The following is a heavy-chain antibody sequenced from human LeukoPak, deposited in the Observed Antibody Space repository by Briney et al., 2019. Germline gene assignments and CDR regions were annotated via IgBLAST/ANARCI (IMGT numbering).Heavy chain of an antibody. J-gene: IGHJ4*02. CDR3: ARQDCSSTSCYHGDDY. D-gene: IGHD2-2*01. Sequence: PSETLSLTCTVSGGSISSSSYNWGWIRQPPGKGLEWIGSIYYSGSTYYNPSLKSRVTISVNTSKNQFSLKLSSVTAADTAVYYCARQDCSSTSCYHGDDYWGQGTLVTVSS. CDR2: IYYSGST. CDR1: GGSISSSSYN. V-gene: IGHV4-39*01.